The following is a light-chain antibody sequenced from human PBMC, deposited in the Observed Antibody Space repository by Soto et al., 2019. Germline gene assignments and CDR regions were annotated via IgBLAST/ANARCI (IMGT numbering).Light chain of an antibody. CDR2: EVS. CDR3: SSYTSSSAYV. CDR1: SGDVGGYNY. J-gene: IGLJ1*01. V-gene: IGLV2-14*01. Sequence: QSVLTQPASVSGSTGQSITISCTGTSGDVGGYNYVSWYQQHPGKAPKLMIYEVSNRPSGVSNRFSGSKSGNTASLTISGLQAEDEADYYCSSYTSSSAYVFGTGTKVTVL.